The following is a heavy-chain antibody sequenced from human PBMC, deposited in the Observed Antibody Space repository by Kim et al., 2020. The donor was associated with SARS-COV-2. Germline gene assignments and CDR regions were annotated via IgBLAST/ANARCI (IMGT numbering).Heavy chain of an antibody. D-gene: IGHD2-2*01. J-gene: IGHJ4*02. Sequence: GGSLRLSCVASGFTFSSYAMSWVRQAPGKGLEWVSVIGDSDGRTNYADSVKGRFTISRDNSKNTLYLQMNSLRAEDTAVYYCTKRARDSRRYCGSPTCDAEFDYWGQGTLVTVSS. CDR2: IGDSDGRT. V-gene: IGHV3-23*01. CDR1: GFTFSSYA. CDR3: TKRARDSRRYCGSPTCDAEFDY.